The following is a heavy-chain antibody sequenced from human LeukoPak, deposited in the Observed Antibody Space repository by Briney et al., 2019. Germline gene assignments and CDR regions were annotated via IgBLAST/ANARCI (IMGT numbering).Heavy chain of an antibody. CDR2: ISGSGGST. CDR1: GFTFSSYA. Sequence: GGSLRLSCAAAGFTFSSYAMSWVRQAPGKGLEWVSAISGSGGSTYYADSVKGRFTISRDNSKNTLYLQMNSLRAEDTAVYYCANSYCSSTSCYLYYFDYWGQGTLVTVSS. D-gene: IGHD2-2*01. CDR3: ANSYCSSTSCYLYYFDY. V-gene: IGHV3-23*01. J-gene: IGHJ4*02.